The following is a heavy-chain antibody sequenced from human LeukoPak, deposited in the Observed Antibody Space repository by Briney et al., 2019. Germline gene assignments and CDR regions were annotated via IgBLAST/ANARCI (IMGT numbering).Heavy chain of an antibody. D-gene: IGHD2-2*01. CDR1: GGSISRAGYS. J-gene: IGHJ4*02. CDR2: VSYSGTT. CDR3: AKLTCSSTFCPLDY. Sequence: PSQTLSLTCTVSGGSISRAGYSWSWIRQPPGKGLEWIGTVSYSGTTYYSPSLKSRVTISVDTSKNQFSLRLTSVTAADTALYYCAKLTCSSTFCPLDYWGQGTLVTVSS. V-gene: IGHV4-30-2*03.